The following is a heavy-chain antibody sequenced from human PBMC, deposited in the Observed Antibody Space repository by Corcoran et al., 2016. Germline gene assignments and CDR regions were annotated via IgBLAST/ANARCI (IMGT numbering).Heavy chain of an antibody. Sequence: QVQLVQSGAEVKKPGSSVKVSCKASGGTFSSYAISWVRQAPGQGLVWMGGIIPIFGTANYAQKFQGRVTIPADESTSTAYMELSSLRSEDTAVYDCARTRYYYDSSGKTWAFDIWGQGTMVTVSS. CDR1: GGTFSSYA. CDR2: IIPIFGTA. CDR3: ARTRYYYDSSGKTWAFDI. V-gene: IGHV1-69*01. J-gene: IGHJ3*02. D-gene: IGHD3-22*01.